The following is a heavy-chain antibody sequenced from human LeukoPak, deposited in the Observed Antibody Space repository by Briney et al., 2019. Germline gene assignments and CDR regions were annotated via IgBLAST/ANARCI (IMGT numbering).Heavy chain of an antibody. V-gene: IGHV3-30*04. J-gene: IGHJ6*04. CDR3: ARSDPLDV. CDR1: GFTFSNYA. Sequence: GRSLRLSCAASGFTFSNYAMHWVRQGPGKGLEWVAVISYDGSNKYYADSVKGRFTISRDNAKNSLYPQMNSLRAEDTAVYYCARSDPLDVWGKGTTATVSS. CDR2: ISYDGSNK.